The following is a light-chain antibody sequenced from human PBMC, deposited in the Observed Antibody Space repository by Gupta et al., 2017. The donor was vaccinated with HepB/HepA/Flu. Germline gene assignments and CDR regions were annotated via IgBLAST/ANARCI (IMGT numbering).Light chain of an antibody. CDR1: QFVRTH. V-gene: IGKV1-39*01. CDR2: IAS. J-gene: IGKJ2*01. Sequence: IQMTQFPSSLSAGVGDGVTITWRASQFVRTHVNWYQQRPGEAPKTPPYIASSLQSGVPSRFSGRGSATQFILTIPSLQPEDFAPYYCQQSVSTLHTFGQGTNLEIK. CDR3: QQSVSTLHT.